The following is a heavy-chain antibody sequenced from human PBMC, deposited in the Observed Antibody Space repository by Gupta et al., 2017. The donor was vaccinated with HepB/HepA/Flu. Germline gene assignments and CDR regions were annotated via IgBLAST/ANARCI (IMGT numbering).Heavy chain of an antibody. CDR3: ARGKGVAVASSLGTNWFDP. J-gene: IGHJ5*02. CDR1: GASISSGGYY. CDR2: IFHSGST. Sequence: QVQLQESGPGLVKPSQTLSITCTVSGASISSGGYYWNWIRQHPEKGLEWIGFIFHSGSTSYNPSLKSRVTFSVDTSRNQFSLRMNSVTAADTALYYCARGKGVAVASSLGTNWFDPWGLGTLVTVSS. V-gene: IGHV4-31*03. D-gene: IGHD6-19*01.